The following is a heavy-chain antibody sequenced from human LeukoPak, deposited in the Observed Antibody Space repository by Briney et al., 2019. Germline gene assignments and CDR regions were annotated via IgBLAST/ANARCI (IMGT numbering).Heavy chain of an antibody. D-gene: IGHD3-22*01. V-gene: IGHV4-34*01. CDR2: INHSGST. CDR1: GGYFSGYY. J-gene: IGHJ4*02. CDR3: ARGPDFYDSSGYYPI. Sequence: SETLSLTCAVYGGYFSGYYWSWIRQPPGKGLEWIGEINHSGSTNYNPSLKSRVTISVDTSKNQFSLKLSSVTAADTAVYYCARGPDFYDSSGYYPIWGQGTLVTVSS.